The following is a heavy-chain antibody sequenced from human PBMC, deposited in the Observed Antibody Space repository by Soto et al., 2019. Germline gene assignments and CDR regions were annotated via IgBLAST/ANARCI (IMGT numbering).Heavy chain of an antibody. Sequence: SETLSLTCTVSGGSISSDDCCWIRNPQGKGQEWIGYIYYSGSTYYNPTLKSRVTISVDTSKNQFSLKLSSVTAADTAVYYCARDAWAYGDLLYYYYGMDVWGQGTTVTVSS. CDR1: GGSISSDD. CDR2: IYYSGST. J-gene: IGHJ6*02. CDR3: ARDAWAYGDLLYYYYGMDV. V-gene: IGHV4-59*12. D-gene: IGHD4-17*01.